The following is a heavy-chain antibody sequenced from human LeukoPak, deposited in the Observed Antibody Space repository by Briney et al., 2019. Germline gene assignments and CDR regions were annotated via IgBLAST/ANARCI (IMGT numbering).Heavy chain of an antibody. J-gene: IGHJ4*02. Sequence: PSETLSLTCHVSNFSISSGYYWGWIRKPQGKRLEWSGSVYHSGSTYYNPSLKSRVTISVDTSKNQFSLKLKAVTAADTAVYYCARDKDYYDSSGYLYWGQGILVTVSS. CDR1: NFSISSGYY. V-gene: IGHV4-38-2*02. D-gene: IGHD3-22*01. CDR2: VYHSGST. CDR3: ARDKDYYDSSGYLY.